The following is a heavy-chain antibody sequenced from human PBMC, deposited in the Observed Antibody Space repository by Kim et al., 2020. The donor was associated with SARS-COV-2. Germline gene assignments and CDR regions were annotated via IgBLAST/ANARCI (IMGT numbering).Heavy chain of an antibody. J-gene: IGHJ4*01. V-gene: IGHV4-31*03. Sequence: SETLSLTCTVSGDSISSGDFYWSWIRQHPGKGLEWIGYISNSGSTYYNPSLKSRLTISVDTSENQFSLTLSSVTAADTAVYYCARALRRYSYGGIDYWG. CDR2: ISNSGST. CDR1: GDSISSGDFY. CDR3: ARALRRYSYGGIDY. D-gene: IGHD5-18*01.